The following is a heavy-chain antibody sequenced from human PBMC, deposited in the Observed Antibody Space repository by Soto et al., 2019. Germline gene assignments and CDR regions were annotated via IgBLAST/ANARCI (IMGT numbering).Heavy chain of an antibody. D-gene: IGHD5-12*01. CDR3: ARGADIVAGGFDY. J-gene: IGHJ4*02. CDR2: IYHSGST. Sequence: SETLSLTCAVFGCSISSGGYSWSWIRQPPGKGLEWIGYIYHSGSTYYNPSLKSRVTISVDRSKNQFSLKLSSVTAADTAVYYCARGADIVAGGFDYWGQGTLVTISS. CDR1: GCSISSGGYS. V-gene: IGHV4-30-2*01.